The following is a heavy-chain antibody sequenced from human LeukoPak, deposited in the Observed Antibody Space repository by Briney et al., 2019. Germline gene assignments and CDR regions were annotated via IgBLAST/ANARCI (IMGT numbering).Heavy chain of an antibody. J-gene: IGHJ4*02. V-gene: IGHV3-21*01. CDR3: ARVSRSGNYLYYLDY. Sequence: GGSLRLSCAASGFAVTSNYFNWVRQTPGKGLEWVSSIIRNTIYTYYADSVKGRFTISRDNAKNSLYLQMNSLRVEDTAVYYCARVSRSGNYLYYLDYWGQGTLVTVSS. CDR2: IIRNTIYT. D-gene: IGHD3-22*01. CDR1: GFAVTSNY.